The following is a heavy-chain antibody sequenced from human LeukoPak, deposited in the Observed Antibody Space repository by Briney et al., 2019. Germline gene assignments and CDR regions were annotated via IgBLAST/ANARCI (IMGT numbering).Heavy chain of an antibody. V-gene: IGHV4-34*01. D-gene: IGHD5-24*01. CDR2: INHSGST. CDR3: ARKLGDGYREMFDY. J-gene: IGHJ4*02. Sequence: PSETLSLTCAVYGGSFSGYYWSWIRQPPGKGLEWIGEINHSGSTNYNPSLKSRVTISVDTSKNQFSLKLSSVTAADTAVYYCARKLGDGYREMFDYWGQGTLVTVSS. CDR1: GGSFSGYY.